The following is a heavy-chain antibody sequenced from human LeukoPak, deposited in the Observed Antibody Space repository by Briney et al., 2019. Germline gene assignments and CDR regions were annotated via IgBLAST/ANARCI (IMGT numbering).Heavy chain of an antibody. CDR1: GGSFSGYY. CDR3: ARSGSGYYDFWSGYYEGFDP. Sequence: PSETLSLTCAVYGGSFSGYYWSWIRQPPGKGLEWIGEINHSGSTNYNPSLKSRVTISVDTSKNQFSLKLSSVTAADTAVYYCARSGSGYYDFWSGYYEGFDPWGQGTLVTVSS. D-gene: IGHD3-3*01. CDR2: INHSGST. J-gene: IGHJ5*02. V-gene: IGHV4-34*01.